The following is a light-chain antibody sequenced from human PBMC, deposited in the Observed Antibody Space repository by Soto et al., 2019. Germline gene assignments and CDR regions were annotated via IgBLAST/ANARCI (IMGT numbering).Light chain of an antibody. CDR2: SAS. V-gene: IGKV1-27*01. CDR1: QGISNY. J-gene: IGKJ1*01. Sequence: IPMTQHASSLSASLGYRVTITCRASQGISNYLACYQRKPGKVPDLLISSASTLQSGAPFRFSGSGSGTDFTPTISSRQPEDVAAYYRRKYNIAPSWTFGPGTKVDI. CDR3: RKYNIAPSWT.